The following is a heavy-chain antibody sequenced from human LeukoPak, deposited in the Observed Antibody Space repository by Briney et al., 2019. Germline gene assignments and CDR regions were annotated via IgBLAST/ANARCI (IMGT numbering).Heavy chain of an antibody. CDR2: ISAYNGDT. Sequence: ASVKVSCKTSGYTFTRFGVTWVRQAPGQGLEWMGWISAYNGDTGSAEKLQDRVTLTTDTSTSTAYLELTTLTSDDTAVYYCARLGVIPAPDHWGQGTLVTVSS. D-gene: IGHD2-2*01. CDR1: GYTFTRFG. J-gene: IGHJ5*02. CDR3: ARLGVIPAPDH. V-gene: IGHV1-18*01.